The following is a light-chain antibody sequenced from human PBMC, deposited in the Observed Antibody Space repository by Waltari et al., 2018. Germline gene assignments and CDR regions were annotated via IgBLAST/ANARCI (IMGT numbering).Light chain of an antibody. CDR2: DAS. CDR3: QQRSNWPLFT. Sequence: EIVLTQSPATLSLSPGERATLSCRASQSVSRSLAWYQQKPGQAPRLLIYDASNRATGIPARFSCSGSGTDFTLPISSLVPEDFAVYYCQQRSNWPLFTFGPGTKVDIK. V-gene: IGKV3-11*01. CDR1: QSVSRS. J-gene: IGKJ3*01.